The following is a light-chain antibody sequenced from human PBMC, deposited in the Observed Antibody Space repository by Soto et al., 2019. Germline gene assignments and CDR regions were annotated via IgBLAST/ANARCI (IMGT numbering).Light chain of an antibody. Sequence: DIQMTQSPSSLSASVGDRVTITCRASQGISNYLAWYQQKAGKVPRLLIYAASTLQSGVPSRFSGSGSGTDFTLTIRSLQPEDVGTYYWQKYNSAPRTVGQGTKVGIK. CDR2: AAS. V-gene: IGKV1-27*01. J-gene: IGKJ1*01. CDR1: QGISNY. CDR3: QKYNSAPRT.